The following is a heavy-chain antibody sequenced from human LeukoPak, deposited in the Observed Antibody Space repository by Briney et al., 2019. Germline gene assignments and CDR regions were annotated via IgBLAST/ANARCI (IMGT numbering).Heavy chain of an antibody. D-gene: IGHD3-10*01. V-gene: IGHV3-21*01. CDR1: GFTFSSYS. CDR2: ISSSSSYI. J-gene: IGHJ4*02. Sequence: GGSLRPSCAASGFTFSSYSMNWVRQAPGKGLEWVSSISSSSSYIYYADSVKGRFTISRDNAKNSLYLQMNSLRAEDTAVYYCARDPVLLWFGAFDYWGQGTLVTVSS. CDR3: ARDPVLLWFGAFDY.